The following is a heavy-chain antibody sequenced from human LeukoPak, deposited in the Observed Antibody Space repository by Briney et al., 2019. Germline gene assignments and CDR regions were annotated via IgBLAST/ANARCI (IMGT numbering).Heavy chain of an antibody. Sequence: ASVKVSCKASGGTFSSYTISWVRQAPGQGLEWMGRIVPILGIANYAQKFQGRVTITADKSTSTAYMELSSLRSVDTAVYYCAGELLSDQYYYYYYYMDVWGKGTTVTVSS. CDR2: IVPILGIA. V-gene: IGHV1-69*02. J-gene: IGHJ6*03. CDR3: AGELLSDQYYYYYYYMDV. CDR1: GGTFSSYT. D-gene: IGHD2-2*01.